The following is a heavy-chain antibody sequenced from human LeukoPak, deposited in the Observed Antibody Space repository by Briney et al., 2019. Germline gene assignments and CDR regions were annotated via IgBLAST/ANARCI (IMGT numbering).Heavy chain of an antibody. CDR1: GYTFTGYD. V-gene: IGHV1-8*01. CDR2: MNPNSGNT. D-gene: IGHD6-13*01. J-gene: IGHJ4*02. CDR3: ARAWVAAAGRDFDY. Sequence: ASVKVSCKASGYTFTGYDINWVRQATGQGLEWMGWMNPNSGNTGYAQKFQGRVTMTRNTSISTAYMELSSLRSEDTAVYYCARAWVAAAGRDFDYWGQGTLVTVSS.